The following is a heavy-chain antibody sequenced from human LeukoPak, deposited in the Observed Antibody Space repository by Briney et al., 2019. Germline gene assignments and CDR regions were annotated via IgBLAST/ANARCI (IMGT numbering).Heavy chain of an antibody. CDR1: GFTFTNYA. D-gene: IGHD6-19*01. J-gene: IGHJ6*03. Sequence: GSLRLSCAASGFTFTNYAMSWVRQTPGKGLEWIGSIYYSGSTYYNPSLKSRVTISVDTSKNQFSLKLSSVTVADTAVYYCARKSSSGWPYYYYYMDVWGKGTTVTVSS. V-gene: IGHV4-38-2*01. CDR3: ARKSSSGWPYYYYYMDV. CDR2: IYYSGST.